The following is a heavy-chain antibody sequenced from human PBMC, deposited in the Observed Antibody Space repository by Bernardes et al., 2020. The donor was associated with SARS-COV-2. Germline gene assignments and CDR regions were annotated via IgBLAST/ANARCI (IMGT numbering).Heavy chain of an antibody. CDR2: ISAYNGNT. D-gene: IGHD2-2*01. CDR3: AREKYQLLSSGFDP. CDR1: GYTFTNYG. Sequence: ASVKVSCKASGYTFTNYGISWVRQAPGKGLEWMGCISAYNGNTTYAQKLQGRVTMTTDTSTSTAYMELRSLRSDDTAVYYCAREKYQLLSSGFDPWGQGTLVTVSS. V-gene: IGHV1-18*01. J-gene: IGHJ5*02.